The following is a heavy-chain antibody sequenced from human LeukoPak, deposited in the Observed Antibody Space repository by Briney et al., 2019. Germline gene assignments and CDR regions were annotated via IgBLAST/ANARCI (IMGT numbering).Heavy chain of an antibody. V-gene: IGHV4-34*01. CDR1: GGSFSGYY. Sequence: SETLSLSCAVYGGSFSGYYWTWVRQPPGKGLEWIGEINHKGATNYNPSLKSRVTISLDTSKNQFSLKLSSVTAADTAVYYCARGPHFYGSGSYEYSYYYYYYGMDVWGKGTAVTVSS. CDR3: ARGPHFYGSGSYEYSYYYYYYGMDV. CDR2: INHKGAT. D-gene: IGHD3-10*01. J-gene: IGHJ6*04.